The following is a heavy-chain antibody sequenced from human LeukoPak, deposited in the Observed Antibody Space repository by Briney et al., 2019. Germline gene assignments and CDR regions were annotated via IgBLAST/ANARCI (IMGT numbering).Heavy chain of an antibody. CDR2: IYYSGST. CDR3: ASLAAAGTPFDY. V-gene: IGHV4-59*06. Sequence: SETLSLTCTVSGDSISSYYWSWIRQPAGKGLEWIGYIYYSGSTYYNPSLKSRVTISVDTSKNQFSLKLSSVTAADTAVYYCASLAAAGTPFDYWGQGTLVTVSS. CDR1: GDSISSYY. D-gene: IGHD6-13*01. J-gene: IGHJ4*02.